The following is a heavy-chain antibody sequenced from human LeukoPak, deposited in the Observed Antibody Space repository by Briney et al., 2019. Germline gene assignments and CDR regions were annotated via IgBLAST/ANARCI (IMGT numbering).Heavy chain of an antibody. CDR1: GFTFSSYA. J-gene: IGHJ4*02. Sequence: GGSLRLSCAASGFTFSSYAMSWVRQAPGKGLERVSAISGSGGSTYYADSVKGRFTISRDNSKNTLYLQMYSLRAEDTAVFYCTKDVELFFGMGFDYWGQGTLVTVSS. D-gene: IGHD1-26*01. V-gene: IGHV3-23*01. CDR2: ISGSGGST. CDR3: TKDVELFFGMGFDY.